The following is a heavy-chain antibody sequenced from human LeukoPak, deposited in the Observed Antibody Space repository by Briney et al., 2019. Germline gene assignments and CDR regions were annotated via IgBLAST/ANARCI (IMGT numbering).Heavy chain of an antibody. CDR3: ARVYRGSNSSGYCCRRAFDI. CDR2: IIPISGTA. CDR1: GGTFSSYA. V-gene: IGHV1-69*13. D-gene: IGHD3-22*01. Sequence: SVKVSCKASGGTFSSYAISWVRQAPGQGLEWMGGIIPISGTANYAQKFQGRVTITADESTSTAYMELSSLRSEDTAVYYCARVYRGSNSSGYCCRRAFDIWGQGTMVTVSS. J-gene: IGHJ3*02.